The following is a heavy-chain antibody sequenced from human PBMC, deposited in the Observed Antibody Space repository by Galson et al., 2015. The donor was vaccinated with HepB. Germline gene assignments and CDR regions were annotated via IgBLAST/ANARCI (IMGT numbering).Heavy chain of an antibody. CDR3: ARSPFGGGWGGNWFDP. CDR1: GGSISSGDYY. J-gene: IGHJ5*02. CDR2: IYYSGST. Sequence: TLSLTCTVSGGSISSGDYYWSWIRQPPGKGLEWIGYIYYSGSTYYNPSLKSRVTISVDTSKNQFSLKLSSVTAADTAVYYCARSPFGGGWGGNWFDPWGQGTLVTVSS. D-gene: IGHD3-10*01. V-gene: IGHV4-30-4*01.